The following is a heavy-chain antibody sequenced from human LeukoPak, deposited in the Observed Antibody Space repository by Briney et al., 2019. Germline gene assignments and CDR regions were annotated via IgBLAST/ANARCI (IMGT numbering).Heavy chain of an antibody. CDR3: AKEGATLGSGWFDP. V-gene: IGHV3-23*01. Sequence: PGGSLRLSCAASGFPFSSYAMSWVRQAPGKGLGWVSAISGSGASTFYADSVKGRFTISRDNSKNTLFLQMNSLRAEDTAVYYCAKEGATLGSGWFDPWGRGTLVTVSS. D-gene: IGHD2-15*01. CDR2: ISGSGAST. J-gene: IGHJ5*02. CDR1: GFPFSSYA.